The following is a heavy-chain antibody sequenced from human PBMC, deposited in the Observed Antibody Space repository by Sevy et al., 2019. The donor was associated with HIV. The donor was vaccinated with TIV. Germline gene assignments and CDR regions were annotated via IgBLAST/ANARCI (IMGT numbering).Heavy chain of an antibody. CDR1: GFTFSDYY. CDR3: ARDLSKFGYTAMLQEVWFDP. D-gene: IGHD5-18*01. CDR2: ISSSGSTI. Sequence: GGSLRLSCAASGFTFSDYYMSWIRQAPGKGLEWVSYISSSGSTIYYADSVKGRFTISRDNAKNSLYLKMNSLRAEDTAVYYCARDLSKFGYTAMLQEVWFDPWGQGTLVTVSS. J-gene: IGHJ5*02. V-gene: IGHV3-11*01.